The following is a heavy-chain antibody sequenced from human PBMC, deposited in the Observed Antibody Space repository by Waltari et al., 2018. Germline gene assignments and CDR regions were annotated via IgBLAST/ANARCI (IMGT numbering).Heavy chain of an antibody. CDR1: GYSFTSYW. J-gene: IGHJ5*02. Sequence: EVQLVQSGAEVKKPGESLKISCKGYGYSFTSYWIGWVRQMPGTGLEWMGIIYPGDSDTRYTTSFQGQVTISADKSISTAYLQWSSLNASDTAMYYCARQGALGRYCSGGSCYSGFDPWGQGTLVTVSS. V-gene: IGHV5-51*01. D-gene: IGHD2-15*01. CDR2: IYPGDSDT. CDR3: ARQGALGRYCSGGSCYSGFDP.